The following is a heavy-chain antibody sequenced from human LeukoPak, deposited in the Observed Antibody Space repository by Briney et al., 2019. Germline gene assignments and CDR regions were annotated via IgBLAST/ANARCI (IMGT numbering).Heavy chain of an antibody. CDR2: IYYSGST. Sequence: MSSQTLSLTCTVSGGSISSGGYYWSWIRQHPGKGLEWIGYIYYSGSTYYNPSLKSRVTISVDTSKNQFSLKLSSVTAADTAVYYCARHSITMIVVASTRWFDPWGQGTLVTVSS. J-gene: IGHJ5*02. CDR3: ARHSITMIVVASTRWFDP. D-gene: IGHD3-22*01. CDR1: GGSISSGGYY. V-gene: IGHV4-31*03.